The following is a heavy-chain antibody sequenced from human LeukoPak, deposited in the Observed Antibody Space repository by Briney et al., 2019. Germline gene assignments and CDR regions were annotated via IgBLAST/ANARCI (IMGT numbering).Heavy chain of an antibody. CDR1: GGAISNTSYY. CDR3: ARLSSYGGNRGIDY. Sequence: SETPSLTCTVSGGAISNTSYYWGWIRQPPGNGLEWIGSSSYSGSTYYNPSLESRVIISVDTSKNQFSLRLSSVTAADTAIYYCARLSSYGGNRGIDYWGQGTLVAVSS. V-gene: IGHV4-39*01. CDR2: SSYSGST. J-gene: IGHJ4*02. D-gene: IGHD4-23*01.